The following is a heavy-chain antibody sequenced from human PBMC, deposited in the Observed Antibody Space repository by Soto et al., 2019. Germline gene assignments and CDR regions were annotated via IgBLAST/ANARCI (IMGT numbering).Heavy chain of an antibody. J-gene: IGHJ5*02. V-gene: IGHV4-39*01. CDR3: ARQKWGQPKWFDP. CDR1: GGAISDARFY. Sequence: QLQLQESGPGLVKPSETLSLTCSLSGGAISDARFYWGWIRQTPGKGLEWIGSIFYSGTTFFNPALQSRVTISVDTSENQVSLKLSSVTAADTALYFCARQKWGQPKWFDPWGQGTLVTVSS. CDR2: IFYSGTT. D-gene: IGHD1-26*01.